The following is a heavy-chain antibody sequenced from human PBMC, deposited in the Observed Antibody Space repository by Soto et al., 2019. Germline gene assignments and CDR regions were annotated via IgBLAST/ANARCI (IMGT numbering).Heavy chain of an antibody. CDR3: ARVWGGAFDF. Sequence: QVQVQESGPGLVKPSETLSLTCTVSGGSISSYYWSWIRQPPGKGLEWIGYIYYSGSTNYNPALTSRVTISVDTSKNQFALKLSSVTAADTAVYYGARVWGGAFDFWGQGTMVTVSS. D-gene: IGHD3-10*01. CDR1: GGSISSYY. J-gene: IGHJ3*01. CDR2: IYYSGST. V-gene: IGHV4-59*01.